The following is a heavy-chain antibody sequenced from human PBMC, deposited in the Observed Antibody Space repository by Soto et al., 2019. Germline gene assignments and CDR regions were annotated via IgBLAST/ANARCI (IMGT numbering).Heavy chain of an antibody. J-gene: IGHJ6*02. CDR1: GDSRSRFY. V-gene: IGHV4-4*07. CDR2: IYTSGST. D-gene: IGHD6-19*01. CDR3: ARDSVAGAMDA. Sequence: SETLSLTCTVSGDSRSRFYWSWVRQSAGKGLEWIGRIYTSGSTTYNPSLQSRVTMSLDTSKNLLSLKLTSVTAADTAVYYCARDSVAGAMDAWGQGTTVTVSS.